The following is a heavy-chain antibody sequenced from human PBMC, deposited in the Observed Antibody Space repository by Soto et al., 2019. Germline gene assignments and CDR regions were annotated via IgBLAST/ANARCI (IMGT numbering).Heavy chain of an antibody. CDR1: GGSISSYY. CDR2: IYYSGST. Sequence: PSETLSLTCTVSGGSISSYYWSWIRQPPGKGLEWIGYIYYSGSTNYNPSLKSRVTISVDTSKNQFSLKLSSETAAVTAVYYCATQEVGGSYVYTFDPWGQGTLVTVS. V-gene: IGHV4-59*08. J-gene: IGHJ5*02. D-gene: IGHD1-26*01. CDR3: ATQEVGGSYVYTFDP.